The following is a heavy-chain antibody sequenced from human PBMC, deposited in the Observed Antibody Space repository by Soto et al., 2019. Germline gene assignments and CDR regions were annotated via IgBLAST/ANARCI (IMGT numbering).Heavy chain of an antibody. V-gene: IGHV4-59*01. CDR3: ARGSPPSKYGLDV. D-gene: IGHD6-13*01. J-gene: IGHJ6*02. CDR1: GASISYYY. Sequence: ETLSLTCPVSGASISYYYWNWIRQSPGKGLEWIGYIFYSGSTHYNPSLKSRVTISIDTSKNQFSLRLTSVTAADTAVYFCARGSPPSKYGLDVWGQGTKVTVYS. CDR2: IFYSGST.